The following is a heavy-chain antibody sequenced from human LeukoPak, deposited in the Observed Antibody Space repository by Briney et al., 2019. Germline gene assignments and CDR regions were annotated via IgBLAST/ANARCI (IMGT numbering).Heavy chain of an antibody. D-gene: IGHD5-18*01. CDR1: GFTFDDYG. CDR3: ARGRGYSYGFPLGY. J-gene: IGHJ4*02. V-gene: IGHV3-20*04. Sequence: PGGSLRLSCAASGFTFDDYGMSWVRQAPGKGLEWVSGINWNGGSTGYADSVKGRFTISRDNAKNFLYLRMNSLRAEDTALYYCARGRGYSYGFPLGYWGQGTLVTVSS. CDR2: INWNGGST.